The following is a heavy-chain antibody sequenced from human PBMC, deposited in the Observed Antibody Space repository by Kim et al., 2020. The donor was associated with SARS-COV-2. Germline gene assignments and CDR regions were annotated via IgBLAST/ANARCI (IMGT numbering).Heavy chain of an antibody. V-gene: IGHV3-9*01. CDR2: ISWISGDI. J-gene: IGHJ4*02. CDR1: GFNFDDYA. Sequence: GGSLRLSCATYGFNFDDYAMHWVRQPPGKGLEWVAGISWISGDIEYVDSVRGRFTISRDNAENSLYLEMSYLRPEDTAFYYCAKGRGSEIGDIDYWGQGTLVTVSS. D-gene: IGHD3-9*01. CDR3: AKGRGSEIGDIDY.